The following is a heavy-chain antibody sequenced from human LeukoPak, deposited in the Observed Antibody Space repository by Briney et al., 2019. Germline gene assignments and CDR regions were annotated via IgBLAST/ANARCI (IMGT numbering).Heavy chain of an antibody. Sequence: SETLSLTCTVSGGSISSHYWSWIRQPPGKGLEWIGYIYYSGSTNYNPSLKSQVTISVDTSKNQFSLKLSSVTAADTAVYYCARSGGSYFYFDYWGQGTLVTVSS. V-gene: IGHV4-59*11. D-gene: IGHD1-26*01. CDR2: IYYSGST. J-gene: IGHJ4*02. CDR1: GGSISSHY. CDR3: ARSGGSYFYFDY.